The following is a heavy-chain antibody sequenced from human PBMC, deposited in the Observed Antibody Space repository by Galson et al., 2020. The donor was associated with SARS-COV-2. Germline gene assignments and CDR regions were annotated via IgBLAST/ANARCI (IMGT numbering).Heavy chain of an antibody. CDR2: IIPIFGTA. D-gene: IGHD6-19*01. J-gene: IGHJ6*02. Sequence: SVKVSCKASGGTFSSYAISWVRQAPGQGLEWMGGIIPIFGTANYAQKFQGRVTITADESTSTAYMELSSLRSEDTAVYYCARTLWGSGWYASTNYYYYGMDVWGQGTTVTVSS. CDR3: ARTLWGSGWYASTNYYYYGMDV. CDR1: GGTFSSYA. V-gene: IGHV1-69*13.